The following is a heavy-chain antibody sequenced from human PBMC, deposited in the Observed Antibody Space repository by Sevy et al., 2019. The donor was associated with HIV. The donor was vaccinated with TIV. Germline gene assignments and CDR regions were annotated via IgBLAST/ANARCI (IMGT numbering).Heavy chain of an antibody. D-gene: IGHD2-21*02. J-gene: IGHJ3*01. V-gene: IGHV1-69*13. Sequence: ASVKVSCKAPPGPFSYYVITWVRQAPGQGLEWIGGITPVFGAPIYAQNFQGRVAMSADGATDTASLELKGLKYEDTAVYFCASALHCGRDCVVNYSFDLWGQGTSVTVSS. CDR2: ITPVFGAP. CDR3: ASALHCGRDCVVNYSFDL. CDR1: PGPFSYYV.